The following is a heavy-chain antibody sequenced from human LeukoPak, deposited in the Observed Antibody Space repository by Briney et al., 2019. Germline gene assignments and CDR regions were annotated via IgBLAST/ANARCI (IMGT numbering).Heavy chain of an antibody. CDR2: IYYSGST. CDR3: ARHYYYDSSGYPLYFDY. V-gene: IGHV4-39*01. D-gene: IGHD3-22*01. J-gene: IGHJ4*02. Sequence: SETLSLTCTVSGGSISSSSYYWGWIRQPPGKGLEWIGSIYYSGSTYYNPSLKSRVTISVDTSKNQFSLKLSSVTAADTAVYYCARHYYYDSSGYPLYFDYWGQGTLVTVSS. CDR1: GGSISSSSYY.